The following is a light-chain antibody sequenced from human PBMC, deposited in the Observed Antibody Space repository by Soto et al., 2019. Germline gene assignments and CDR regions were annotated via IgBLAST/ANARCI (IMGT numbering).Light chain of an antibody. V-gene: IGKV3-20*01. J-gene: IGKJ1*01. CDR3: QQFAISPWT. CDR1: QSVSSF. CDR2: GAS. Sequence: EIVLTQSPGTLSLSLGERATLSCRASQSVSSFLVWYQQKPGQAPRLLIYGASTRATGIPDRFSGSASGPDFTLTISRLEPEDCAVYYCQQFAISPWTFGQGTKVEIK.